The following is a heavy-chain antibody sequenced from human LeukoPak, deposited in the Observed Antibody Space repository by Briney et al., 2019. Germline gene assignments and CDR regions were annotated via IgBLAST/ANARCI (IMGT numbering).Heavy chain of an antibody. CDR3: AHRRPYYDSSGYFRVSNAFDI. Sequence: SGPTLVNPTQTLTLTCTFSGFSLSTSGVGVGSIRQPPGKALEWLAPIYWDDVKRYSPSLKSRLTITKDTSKNQVVLTMTNMDPVDTATYYCAHRRPYYDSSGYFRVSNAFDIWGQGTMVTVSS. D-gene: IGHD3-22*01. CDR2: IYWDDVK. V-gene: IGHV2-5*02. J-gene: IGHJ3*02. CDR1: GFSLSTSGVG.